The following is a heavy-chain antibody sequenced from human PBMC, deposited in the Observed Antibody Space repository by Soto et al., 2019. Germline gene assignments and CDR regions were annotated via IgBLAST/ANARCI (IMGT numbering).Heavy chain of an antibody. D-gene: IGHD3-10*01. CDR3: AKAMADYYYYGMDV. V-gene: IGHV3-30*18. CDR2: ISSDGSNK. CDR1: GFTFRSYG. J-gene: IGHJ6*02. Sequence: QVQLVESGGGVVQPGRSLRLSCAASGFTFRSYGMHWVRQAPGKGLEWVAVISSDGSNKYYTDSVKGRFTISRDNPXNTLYLQMNSLRAEDTAVYYCAKAMADYYYYGMDVWGQGTTVTVSS.